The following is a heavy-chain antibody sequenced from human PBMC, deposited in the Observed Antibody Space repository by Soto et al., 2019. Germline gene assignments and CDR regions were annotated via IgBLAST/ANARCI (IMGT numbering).Heavy chain of an antibody. CDR2: ISYDGSNK. D-gene: IGHD3-22*01. CDR1: GFTFSSYA. CDR3: ARDFVYLKGDSSGYVFDY. V-gene: IGHV3-30-3*01. J-gene: IGHJ4*02. Sequence: GGSLRLSCAASGFTFSSYAMHWVRQAPGKGLEWVAVISYDGSNKYYADSVKGRFTISRDNSKNTLYLQMNSLRAEDTAVYYCARDFVYLKGDSSGYVFDYWGQGTLVTVSS.